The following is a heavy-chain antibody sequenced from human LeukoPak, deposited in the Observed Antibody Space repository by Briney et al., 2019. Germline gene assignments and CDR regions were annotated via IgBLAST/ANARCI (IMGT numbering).Heavy chain of an antibody. CDR3: ANTDPANY. CDR2: ITGSGSDT. J-gene: IGHJ4*02. Sequence: GGSLRLSCAASGFTFSNYAMSWVRQAPGKGLEWVSAITGSGSDTYYAGSVEGRFTISRDNSKNTLYLQMNSLRAEDTAVYYCANTDPANYWGQGTLVTVSS. V-gene: IGHV3-23*01. CDR1: GFTFSNYA.